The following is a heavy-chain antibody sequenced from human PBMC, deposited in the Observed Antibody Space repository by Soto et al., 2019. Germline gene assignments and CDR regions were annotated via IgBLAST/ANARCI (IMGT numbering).Heavy chain of an antibody. CDR3: ARGPQVDKRLVESYWYFDL. V-gene: IGHV1-69*01. J-gene: IGHJ2*01. D-gene: IGHD6-13*01. Sequence: QVQLVQSGAEVKKPGSSVKVSCKASGGTLSSYAISWVRHAPGQGLEWMGGIIPIFGTANYAQKFQGRVTITADESTSTAYMELSSLRSEDTAVYYCARGPQVDKRLVESYWYFDLWGRGTLVTVSS. CDR2: IIPIFGTA. CDR1: GGTLSSYA.